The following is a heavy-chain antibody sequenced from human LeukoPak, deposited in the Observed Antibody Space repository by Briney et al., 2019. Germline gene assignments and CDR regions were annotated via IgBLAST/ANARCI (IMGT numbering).Heavy chain of an antibody. CDR1: GFTFSSYG. D-gene: IGHD6-19*01. CDR3: AKDPVLGYSSGWYGDY. V-gene: IGHV3-30*02. Sequence: PGRSLRLSCAASGFTFSSYGMHWVRQAPGKGLEWVAFIRYDGSNKYYADSVKGRFTISRDNSKNTLYLQMNSLRAEDTAVYYCAKDPVLGYSSGWYGDYWGQGTLVTVSS. CDR2: IRYDGSNK. J-gene: IGHJ4*02.